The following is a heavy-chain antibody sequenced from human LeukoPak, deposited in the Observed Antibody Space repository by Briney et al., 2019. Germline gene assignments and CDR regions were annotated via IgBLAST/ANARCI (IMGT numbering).Heavy chain of an antibody. V-gene: IGHV4-39*01. J-gene: IGHJ4*02. Sequence: SETLSLTCTVSGVSISSSSYYWGWIRQPPGKGLEWIGSIYYSGSTYYNPSLKSRVTISVDTSKNQFSLKLSSVTAADTAVYYCAGLSLSGSSGYYVDYWGQGTLVTVSS. CDR2: IYYSGST. D-gene: IGHD3-22*01. CDR3: AGLSLSGSSGYYVDY. CDR1: GVSISSSSYY.